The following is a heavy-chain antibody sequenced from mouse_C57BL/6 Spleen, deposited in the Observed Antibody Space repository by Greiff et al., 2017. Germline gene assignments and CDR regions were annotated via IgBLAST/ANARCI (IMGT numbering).Heavy chain of an antibody. V-gene: IGHV1-64*01. CDR3: ARDGYGEYFDY. Sequence: QVQLQQPGAELVKPGASVKLSCKASGYTFTSYWMPWVKQRPGQGLEWIGMIHPYSGSTNYNEKFKSKATLTVDKASSTAYMQLSSLTSEDSAVYYCARDGYGEYFDYWGQGTTLTVSS. D-gene: IGHD2-2*01. CDR1: GYTFTSYW. J-gene: IGHJ2*01. CDR2: IHPYSGST.